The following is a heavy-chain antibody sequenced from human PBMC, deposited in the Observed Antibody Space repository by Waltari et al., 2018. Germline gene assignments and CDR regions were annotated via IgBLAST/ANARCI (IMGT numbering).Heavy chain of an antibody. D-gene: IGHD3-22*01. Sequence: EVQLLESGGGLVQPGGSLRLSCAASGFTFSSYAMSWVRQAPGKGLEWVSAISGNGGSTYYADSVKGRFTISRDNSKNTLYLQMNSLRAEDTAVYYCAKDHYYDSSGFDYWGQGTLVTVSS. CDR3: AKDHYYDSSGFDY. V-gene: IGHV3-23*01. J-gene: IGHJ4*02. CDR1: GFTFSSYA. CDR2: ISGNGGST.